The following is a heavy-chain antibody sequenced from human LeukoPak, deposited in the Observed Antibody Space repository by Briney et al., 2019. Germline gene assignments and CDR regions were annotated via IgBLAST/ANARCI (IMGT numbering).Heavy chain of an antibody. CDR2: ISASGGST. CDR1: GFTFTSYA. J-gene: IGHJ4*02. CDR3: AKERRLQIAERPFDY. V-gene: IGHV3-23*01. D-gene: IGHD2-15*01. Sequence: GGSLRLSCVGSGFTFTSYAMIWVRQAPGKGLEWVSGISASGGSTYYSDSVKGRFTISRDNSKNTVYLQMSSLRAEDTAVYYCAKERRLQIAERPFDYWGQGTLVTVSS.